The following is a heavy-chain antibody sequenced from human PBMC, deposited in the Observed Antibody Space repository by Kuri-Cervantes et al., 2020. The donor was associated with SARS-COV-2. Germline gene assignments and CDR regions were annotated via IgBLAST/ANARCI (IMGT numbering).Heavy chain of an antibody. CDR1: GYTFTSYA. Sequence: ASVKVSCKASGYTFTSYAMHWVRQAPGQRLEWMGWINAGNGNTKYSQEFQGRVTITRDTSASTAYMELSSLRSEDTAVYYCARKFHYNYMDVWGKGTTVTVSS. V-gene: IGHV1-3*01. CDR3: ARKFHYNYMDV. CDR2: INAGNGNT. D-gene: IGHD2-2*02. J-gene: IGHJ6*03.